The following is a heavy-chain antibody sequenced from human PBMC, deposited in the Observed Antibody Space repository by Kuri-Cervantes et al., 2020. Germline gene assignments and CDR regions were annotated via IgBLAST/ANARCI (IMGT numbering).Heavy chain of an antibody. CDR3: AHNEQQLVDFYFDY. V-gene: IGHV2-70*12. Sequence: SGPTLVKPTQTLTLTCTFSGFSLSTHGMCVSWIRQPPGKALEWLALIDWENDKYYTTSLKTRLTISKDTSKNQVVLTMTNMDPVDTATYYCAHNEQQLVDFYFDYWGQGTLVTVSS. J-gene: IGHJ4*02. CDR1: GFSLSTHGMC. CDR2: IDWENDK. D-gene: IGHD6-13*01.